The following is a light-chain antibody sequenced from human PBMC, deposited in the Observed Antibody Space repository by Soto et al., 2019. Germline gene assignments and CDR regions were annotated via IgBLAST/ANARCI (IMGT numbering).Light chain of an antibody. CDR1: QSVSSS. J-gene: IGKJ5*01. V-gene: IGKV3-15*01. CDR2: GAS. Sequence: EIVMTQSPATLSVSPGERATLSCRASQSVSSSLAWYQQKPGQAPRLLIYGASTSATGIPARFSGSGSGTEFNLAISSLQSEDFAGYYCQQYNNWPPITFGQGTRLEIK. CDR3: QQYNNWPPIT.